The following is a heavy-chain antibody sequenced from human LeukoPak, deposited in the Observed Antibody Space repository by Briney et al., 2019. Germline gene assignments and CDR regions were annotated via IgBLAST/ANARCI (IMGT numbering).Heavy chain of an antibody. J-gene: IGHJ4*02. D-gene: IGHD2-2*01. Sequence: GGSLRLSCAASGFTFSSYAMHWVRLAPGKGLEWVSAISDSSTGTYYADSVRGRFTVSRDNSKNTLYLQMNSLRAEDTAVYYFAKDPRSLGVCTSASCPYFDYWGQGALVTVSS. V-gene: IGHV3-23*01. CDR2: ISDSSTGT. CDR3: AKDPRSLGVCTSASCPYFDY. CDR1: GFTFSSYA.